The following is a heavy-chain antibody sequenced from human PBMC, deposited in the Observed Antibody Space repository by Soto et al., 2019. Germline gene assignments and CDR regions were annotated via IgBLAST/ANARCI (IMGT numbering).Heavy chain of an antibody. V-gene: IGHV1-18*04. CDR3: TRAAIYDILTETPQGSTGGVDV. D-gene: IGHD3-9*01. CDR2: ISAYNGNT. CDR1: GYTFTSYG. Sequence: QVQLVQSGAEVKKPGASVKVSCKASGYTFTSYGISWVRQAPGQGLEWLGWISAYNGNTNYAQKLQGRVPMTTDTTTCTAYIGLRSLRTGDTAVYYGTRAAIYDILTETPQGSTGGVDVWGQGTTVTVAS. J-gene: IGHJ6*02.